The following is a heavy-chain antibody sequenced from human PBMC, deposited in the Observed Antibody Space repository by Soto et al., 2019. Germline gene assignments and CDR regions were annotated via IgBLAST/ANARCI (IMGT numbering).Heavy chain of an antibody. Sequence: GGSLRLSCAASGFTFSSYAMSWVRQAPGKGLEWVSAISGSGGSTYYADSVKGRFTISRDNSKNTLYLQMNSLRAEDTAVYYCAKDSLAVRGEPPNDGGQGTLVTVS. CDR3: AKDSLAVRGEPPND. J-gene: IGHJ4*02. CDR2: ISGSGGST. CDR1: GFTFSSYA. V-gene: IGHV3-23*01. D-gene: IGHD3-10*01.